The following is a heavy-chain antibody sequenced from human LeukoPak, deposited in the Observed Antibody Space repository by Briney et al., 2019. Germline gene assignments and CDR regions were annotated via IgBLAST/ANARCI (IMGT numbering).Heavy chain of an antibody. J-gene: IGHJ4*02. CDR1: GLTFSNYW. D-gene: IGHD3-16*01. Sequence: GGSLRLSCAASGLTFSNYWMDWVRQAPGKGLEWVANIKQDGSEKNYVDSVKGRFIISRDNAKNSLYLQMNTLRADDTAVYYCARDGFGTGSNWGQGTLVTVPS. CDR3: ARDGFGTGSN. CDR2: IKQDGSEK. V-gene: IGHV3-7*03.